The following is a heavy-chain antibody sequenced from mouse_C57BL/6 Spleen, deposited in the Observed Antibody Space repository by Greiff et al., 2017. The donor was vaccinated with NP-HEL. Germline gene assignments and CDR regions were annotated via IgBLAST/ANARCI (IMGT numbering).Heavy chain of an antibody. CDR2: IDPSDSYT. V-gene: IGHV1-69*01. J-gene: IGHJ4*01. CDR3: ARRDGNYAMDY. D-gene: IGHD2-1*01. CDR1: GYTFTSYW. Sequence: VQLQQSGAELVMPGASVKLSCKASGYTFTSYWMHWVKQRPGQGLEWIGEIDPSDSYTNYNQKFKGKSTLTVDKSSSTAYMQLSSLTSEDSAVYYCARRDGNYAMDYWGQRTAVTVSS.